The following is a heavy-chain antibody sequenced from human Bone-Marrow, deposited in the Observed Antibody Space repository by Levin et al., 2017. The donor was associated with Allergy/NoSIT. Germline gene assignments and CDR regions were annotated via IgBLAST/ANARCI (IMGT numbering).Heavy chain of an antibody. D-gene: IGHD1-7*01. J-gene: IGHJ6*02. V-gene: IGHV3-30*18. Sequence: GGSLRLSCAASGFTFSSDGMHWVRQSPGRGLEWVAVISKDGNTEYYADSVKGRFTISRDNSKNTLFLQMSSLRPEDTAVYYCAKDANWNYYYPYYGMDVWGQGTTVTVSS. CDR3: AKDANWNYYYPYYGMDV. CDR2: ISKDGNTE. CDR1: GFTFSSDG.